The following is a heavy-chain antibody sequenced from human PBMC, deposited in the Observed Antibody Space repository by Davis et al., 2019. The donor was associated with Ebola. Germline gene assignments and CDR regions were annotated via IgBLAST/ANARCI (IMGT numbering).Heavy chain of an antibody. D-gene: IGHD3-3*01. CDR3: ARDKLRFLEWLLYRDYYYYMDV. V-gene: IGHV1-69*13. CDR2: VIPVFGTA. J-gene: IGHJ6*03. CDR1: GGTFSSYT. Sequence: SVKVSCKASGGTFSSYTITWVRQAPGQGLEWMGWVIPVFGTANYAQKFQGRVTITADESTSTAYMELSSLRSEDTAVYYCARDKLRFLEWLLYRDYYYYMDVWGKGTTVTVSS.